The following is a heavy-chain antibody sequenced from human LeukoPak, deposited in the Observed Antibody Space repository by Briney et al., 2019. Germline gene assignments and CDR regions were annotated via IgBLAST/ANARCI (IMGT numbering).Heavy chain of an antibody. J-gene: IGHJ4*02. Sequence: GGSLRLSCAASGFTFSSYWMSWVRQAPGKGLEWVSAISGSGGSTYYADSVKGRFTISRDNSKNTLYLQMNSLRAEDTAVYYCSKVFYWLFPYYFGYWGQGTLVTVSS. CDR2: ISGSGGST. D-gene: IGHD3-9*01. V-gene: IGHV3-23*01. CDR3: SKVFYWLFPYYFGY. CDR1: GFTFSSYW.